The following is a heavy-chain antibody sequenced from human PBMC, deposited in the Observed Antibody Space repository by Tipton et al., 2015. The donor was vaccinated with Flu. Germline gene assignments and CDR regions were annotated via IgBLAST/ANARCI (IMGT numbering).Heavy chain of an antibody. CDR3: ARDVGPQIKVTGGMDV. D-gene: IGHD2-21*02. Sequence: TLSLTCTVSGGSIRSSTDFWAWIRQSPGKGLEWIGTIYYTGSTYYNVSLKSRVTISVDTSKNQFSLKLSSVTAADTAVYYCARDVGPQIKVTGGMDVWGPGTTVTVTS. CDR1: GGSIRSSTDF. V-gene: IGHV4-39*07. CDR2: IYYTGST. J-gene: IGHJ6*02.